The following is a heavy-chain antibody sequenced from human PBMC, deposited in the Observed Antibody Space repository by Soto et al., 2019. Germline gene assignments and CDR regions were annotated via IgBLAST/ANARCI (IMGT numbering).Heavy chain of an antibody. CDR3: ARDQEVNYADFGGTDYYYGMDV. CDR2: IYHSGNA. V-gene: IGHV4-31*03. Sequence: SETLSLTCTVSGDSITSGGYYWTWIRQFPGKGLEWIGYIYHSGNAYYNPSLESRVTISVDTSKNQFSVKLSSVTAADTAVYYCARDQEVNYADFGGTDYYYGMDVWGQGTTVTVSS. J-gene: IGHJ6*02. D-gene: IGHD4-17*01. CDR1: GDSITSGGYY.